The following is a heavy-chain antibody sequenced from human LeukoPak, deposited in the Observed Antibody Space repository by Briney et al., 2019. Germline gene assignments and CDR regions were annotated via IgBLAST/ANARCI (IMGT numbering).Heavy chain of an antibody. CDR2: ISSSINYI. Sequence: PGGSLRLSCAASGFTFSSYTMSWVREAPGKGLEWVSSISSSINYIYHADSVKGRFTISRDDAQNSVYLQMNSLKDEDTAVYYCASSRTSSPYDKNLNFWGQGTLVIVSS. CDR3: ASSRTSSPYDKNLNF. V-gene: IGHV3-21*01. D-gene: IGHD1-14*01. CDR1: GFTFSSYT. J-gene: IGHJ4*02.